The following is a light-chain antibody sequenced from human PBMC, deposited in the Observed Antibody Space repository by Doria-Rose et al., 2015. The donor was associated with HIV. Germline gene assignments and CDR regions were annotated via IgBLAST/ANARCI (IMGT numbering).Light chain of an antibody. CDR1: QSFSSTY. V-gene: IGKV3-20*01. Sequence: DIVLTQSPGTLSLSPGDRATLSCRASQSFSSTYLAWYQQKPGQAPSLLIYDGSTRATGIPDRFSASGSGTDFTLTINRLEPEDFALYCCHQYGTLWTFGQGTKVEI. J-gene: IGKJ1*01. CDR3: HQYGTLWT. CDR2: DGS.